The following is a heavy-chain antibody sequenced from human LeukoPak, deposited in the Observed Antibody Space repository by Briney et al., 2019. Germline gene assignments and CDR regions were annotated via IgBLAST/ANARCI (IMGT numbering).Heavy chain of an antibody. Sequence: ASVKVSCKASGHTFTGYYMHWVRQAPGQGLEWMGWINPNSGGTNYAQKFQGRVTMTRDTSISTAYMELSRLRSDDTAVYYCARDRGIVVVPAEFDYWGQGTLVTVSS. CDR1: GHTFTGYY. CDR2: INPNSGGT. D-gene: IGHD2-2*01. CDR3: ARDRGIVVVPAEFDY. V-gene: IGHV1-2*02. J-gene: IGHJ4*02.